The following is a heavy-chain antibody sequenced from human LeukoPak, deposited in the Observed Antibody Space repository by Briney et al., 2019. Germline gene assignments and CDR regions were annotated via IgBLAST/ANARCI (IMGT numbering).Heavy chain of an antibody. CDR3: ARERVVSDYNWFDP. J-gene: IGHJ5*02. Sequence: SETLSLTCAVHGASFAGYTWSWIRQSPGKGLEWIGEVNRVGYTIYNPSLKSRVNISIDTSTTQFSLRLSSVTVADTAVYFCARERVVSDYNWFDPWGQGTLVTVSS. CDR2: VNRVGYT. CDR1: GASFAGYT. D-gene: IGHD6-25*01. V-gene: IGHV4-34*01.